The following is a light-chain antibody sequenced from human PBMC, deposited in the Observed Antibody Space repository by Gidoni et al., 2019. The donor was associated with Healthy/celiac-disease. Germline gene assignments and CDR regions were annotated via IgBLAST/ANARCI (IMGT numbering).Light chain of an antibody. V-gene: IGLV2-8*01. J-gene: IGLJ3*02. CDR3: SSYAGSNNKV. CDR2: EVS. Sequence: QSALTQPPSASASPGQSVTISCTGTSSDVGGYNYVSWYQQHPGKAPKLMISEVSKRPSGVPDRFSGSKSGNTASLTVSGLQAEDEADYYCSSYAGSNNKVFGGGTKLTVL. CDR1: SSDVGGYNY.